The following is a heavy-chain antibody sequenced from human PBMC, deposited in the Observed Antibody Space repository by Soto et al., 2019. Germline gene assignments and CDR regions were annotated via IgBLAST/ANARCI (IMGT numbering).Heavy chain of an antibody. CDR2: ISYDGSNK. J-gene: IGHJ4*02. Sequence: QVQLVESGGGVVQPGRSLRLSCAASGFTFSSYGMHWVRQAPGKGLEWVAVISYDGSNKYYADSVKGRFTISRDNSKNTLYLQMNSLRAEDTAVYYCSKCVYSGSYYFDYWGQGTLVTVSS. CDR3: SKCVYSGSYYFDY. V-gene: IGHV3-30*18. D-gene: IGHD1-26*01. CDR1: GFTFSSYG.